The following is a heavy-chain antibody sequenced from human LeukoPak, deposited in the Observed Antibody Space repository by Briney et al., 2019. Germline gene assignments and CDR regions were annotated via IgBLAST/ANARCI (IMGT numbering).Heavy chain of an antibody. J-gene: IGHJ4*02. CDR1: GFTFDDYA. Sequence: GGSLRLSCAASGFTFDDYAMHWVRQAPGKGLEWVSGISWNSGSIGYADSVKGRFTISRDNAKNSLYLQMNSLRAEDTALYYCAKEYGSGSYSAYFDYWGQGTLVTVSS. D-gene: IGHD3-10*01. CDR2: ISWNSGSI. CDR3: AKEYGSGSYSAYFDY. V-gene: IGHV3-9*01.